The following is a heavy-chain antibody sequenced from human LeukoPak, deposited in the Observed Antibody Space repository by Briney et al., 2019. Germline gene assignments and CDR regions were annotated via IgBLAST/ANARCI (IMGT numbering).Heavy chain of an antibody. CDR1: GFTFSSYW. J-gene: IGHJ4*02. D-gene: IGHD3-22*01. CDR2: IKQDGSEK. CDR3: ARDRSMIVGAGDDY. V-gene: IGHV3-7*01. Sequence: QSGGSLRLSCAASGFTFSSYWMSWVRQAPGKGLEWVANIKQDGSEKYYVDSVKGRFTISRDNAKNSLYLQMNSLRAEDTAVYYCARDRSMIVGAGDDYWGQGTLVTVSS.